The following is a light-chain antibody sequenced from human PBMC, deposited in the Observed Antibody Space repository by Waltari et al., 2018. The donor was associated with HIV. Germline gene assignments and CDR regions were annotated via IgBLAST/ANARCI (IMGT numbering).Light chain of an antibody. V-gene: IGLV2-8*01. CDR1: SSDLGAYNY. J-gene: IGLJ2*01. CDR2: DVS. Sequence: QSALTQPPSASGSPGQSVTISCTGTSSDLGAYNYVSWYQQHPDKAPKLMIYDVSKRPSGVPDRFSGSKSGNTASLTVSGLQAEDEADYYCSSYAGSSTLVFGGGTKLTVL. CDR3: SSYAGSSTLV.